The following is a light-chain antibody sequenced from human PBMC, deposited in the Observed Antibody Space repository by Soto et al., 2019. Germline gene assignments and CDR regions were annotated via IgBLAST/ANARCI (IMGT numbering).Light chain of an antibody. CDR3: TSYTNINTWV. Sequence: QSALTQPASVSASPGQSIAISCTGTSSDVGGHNHVSWYQQHPNKAPKLMIYEVSNRPSGVSDRFSGSKSGNTASLTISALQAEDEADYYCTSYTNINTWVFGGGTKATVL. CDR2: EVS. J-gene: IGLJ3*02. CDR1: SSDVGGHNH. V-gene: IGLV2-14*01.